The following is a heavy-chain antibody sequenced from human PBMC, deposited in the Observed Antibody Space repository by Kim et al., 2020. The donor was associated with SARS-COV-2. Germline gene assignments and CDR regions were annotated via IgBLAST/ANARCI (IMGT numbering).Heavy chain of an antibody. V-gene: IGHV5-51*01. Sequence: PSLQGQVTISADKSTRTAYLQWSSLKASDTAMYYCARKRVDFFGAFDIWGQGTMVTVSS. D-gene: IGHD3-3*01. J-gene: IGHJ3*02. CDR3: ARKRVDFFGAFDI.